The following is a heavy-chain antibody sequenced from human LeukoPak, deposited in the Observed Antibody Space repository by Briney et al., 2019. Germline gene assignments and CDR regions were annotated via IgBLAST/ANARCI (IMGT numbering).Heavy chain of an antibody. Sequence: SVKVSCKASGGTFSSYAISWVRQAPGQGLEWMGGIIPIFGTANYAQKFQGRVTITADESTSTAYMELSSLRSEDTAVYYCARDEGSGGNSEYWGQGTLVTVSS. CDR3: ARDEGSGGNSEY. CDR1: GGTFSSYA. J-gene: IGHJ4*02. V-gene: IGHV1-69*13. CDR2: IIPIFGTA. D-gene: IGHD4-23*01.